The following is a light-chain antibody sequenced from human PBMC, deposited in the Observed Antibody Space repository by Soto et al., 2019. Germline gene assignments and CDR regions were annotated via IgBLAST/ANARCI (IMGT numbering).Light chain of an antibody. CDR1: QSLSSN. V-gene: IGKV3-11*01. J-gene: IGKJ1*01. Sequence: EIVMTQSPATLSVSPGERATLSCRASQSLSSNLAWYQQKPGQAPWLLFYGASNRATAIPDRFSGSGFGTDFTLTISSLEPEDFAVYYCHQRSSWPWTFGQGTKVDI. CDR3: HQRSSWPWT. CDR2: GAS.